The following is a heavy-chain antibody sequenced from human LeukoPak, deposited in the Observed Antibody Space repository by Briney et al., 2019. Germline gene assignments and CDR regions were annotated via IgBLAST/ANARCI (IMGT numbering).Heavy chain of an antibody. D-gene: IGHD1-26*01. CDR2: ISSSSSTI. V-gene: IGHV3-48*01. J-gene: IGHJ4*02. CDR3: ARSRGSSGSYPFDY. CDR1: GFTFSSYS. Sequence: GGSLRLSCAASGFTFSSYSMNWVRQAPGKGLEWVSYISSSSSTIYHAGSVKGRFTISRDNAKNSLFLQMNSLRAEDTAVYYCARSRGSSGSYPFDYWGQGTLVTVSS.